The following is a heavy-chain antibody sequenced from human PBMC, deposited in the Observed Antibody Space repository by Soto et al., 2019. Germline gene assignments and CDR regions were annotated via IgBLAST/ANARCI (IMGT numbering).Heavy chain of an antibody. CDR1: GFTVSSNY. D-gene: IGHD4-17*01. Sequence: GGSLRLSCAASGFTVSSNYMSWVRQAPGKGLEWVSVIYSGGSTYYADSVKGRFTISRDNSKNTLYLQMNSLRAEDTAVYYCARVDYGGNYYYYGMDVWGQGTTVTVSS. J-gene: IGHJ6*02. CDR3: ARVDYGGNYYYYGMDV. V-gene: IGHV3-53*01. CDR2: IYSGGST.